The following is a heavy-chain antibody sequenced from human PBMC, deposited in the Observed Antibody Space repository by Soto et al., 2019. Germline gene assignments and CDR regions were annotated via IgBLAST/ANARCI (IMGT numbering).Heavy chain of an antibody. CDR1: GGSINNGAS. J-gene: IGHJ6*01. D-gene: IGHD2-15*01. CDR3: AASYCSGGRCYSYLMD. Sequence: SETLSLTCAVSGGSINNGASWSWVRQSPEKGLEWIGEIYYSGRTNYNPSLKSRISISVDKAKNQIYLTLTSVTAADTARYYCAASYCSGGRCYSYLMD. V-gene: IGHV4-4*02. CDR2: IYYSGRT.